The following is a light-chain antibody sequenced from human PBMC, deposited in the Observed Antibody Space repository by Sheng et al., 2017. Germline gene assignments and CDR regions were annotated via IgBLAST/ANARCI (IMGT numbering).Light chain of an antibody. V-gene: IGLV2-14*03. CDR2: DVS. CDR1: NSDIGGYSF. Sequence: QPALTQPASVSGSPGQSVTISCTGTNSDIGGYSFVSWYQQHPGKAPKLIIYDVSDRPSGVSNRFSGSKSGNTASLTISGLQAEDEADYSCSSYTSSATVIFGGGTRLTVL. J-gene: IGLJ2*01. CDR3: SSYTSSATVI.